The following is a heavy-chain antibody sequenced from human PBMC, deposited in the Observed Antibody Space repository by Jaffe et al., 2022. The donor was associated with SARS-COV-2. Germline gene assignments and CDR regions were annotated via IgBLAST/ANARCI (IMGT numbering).Heavy chain of an antibody. Sequence: QLQLQESGPGLVKPSETLSLTCTVSGGSISTNTYYWDWIRQPPGEGLEWIGTLYYSGNTFYNPSLKGRVTISVDTSKTQFSLKLNSVTAADTAVYYCARRTTPTCCYAGSWFDPWGQGTLVTVSS. CDR2: LYYSGNT. D-gene: IGHD2-2*01. CDR1: GGSISTNTYY. CDR3: ARRTTPTCCYAGSWFDP. J-gene: IGHJ5*02. V-gene: IGHV4-39*01.